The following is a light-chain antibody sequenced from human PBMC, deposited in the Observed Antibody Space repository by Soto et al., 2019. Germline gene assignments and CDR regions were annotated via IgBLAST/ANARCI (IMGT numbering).Light chain of an antibody. V-gene: IGLV1-40*01. CDR2: ANA. CDR1: NSNIGADYD. J-gene: IGLJ3*02. CDR3: QSYDSSLSGWV. Sequence: QAVVTQPPSVSGAPGQRVTISCTGSNSNIGADYDVLWYQHLPGAAPKLLIYANANRPSGVPDRFAASKSGTSASLAITGLQAEDEADYYCQSYDSSLSGWVFGGGTKLTVL.